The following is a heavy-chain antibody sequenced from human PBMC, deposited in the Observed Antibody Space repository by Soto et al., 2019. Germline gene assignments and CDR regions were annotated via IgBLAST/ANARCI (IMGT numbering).Heavy chain of an antibody. CDR3: ARRGRGDYFDY. D-gene: IGHD2-21*01. CDR1: GFTFSSYD. J-gene: IGHJ4*02. Sequence: GGSLRLSCAASGFTFSSYDMHWVRQATGKGLEWVSAIGTAGDTYYPGSVKGRFTISRETAKNSLYLQMNSLRAGDTAVYYCARRGRGDYFDYWGQGTLVTVSS. V-gene: IGHV3-13*01. CDR2: IGTAGDT.